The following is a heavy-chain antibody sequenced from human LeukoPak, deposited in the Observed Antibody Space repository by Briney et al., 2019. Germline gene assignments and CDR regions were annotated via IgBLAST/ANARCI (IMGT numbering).Heavy chain of an antibody. D-gene: IGHD3-16*01. Sequence: ASVQVSCQASGYNFIGYYMHWVRQAPGRGLEWMGWINPNRGGTNYAQKFQGRVTMTRDTSISTVHMEMSRLRYDYPGVYYCPRVWGGLAFCQHWGRDTLVSVSS. CDR3: PRVWGGLAFCQH. CDR1: GYNFIGYY. V-gene: IGHV1-2*02. J-gene: IGHJ1*01. CDR2: INPNRGGT.